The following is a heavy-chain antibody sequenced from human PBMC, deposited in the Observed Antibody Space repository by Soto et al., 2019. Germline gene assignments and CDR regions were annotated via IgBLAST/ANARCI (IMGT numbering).Heavy chain of an antibody. Sequence: PSQTLSLTCAISGDSVSSNSATWDWIRPSQSRDLEWLGRTYYMSKWFNDYAVSVKSRITINPDTSNNQLSLQLSSVTLVDTAVYYCARLIGNSWLDSWGQGTLVTVSS. CDR1: GDSVSSNSAT. CDR2: TYYMSKWFN. D-gene: IGHD2-8*01. V-gene: IGHV6-1*01. CDR3: ARLIGNSWLDS. J-gene: IGHJ5*01.